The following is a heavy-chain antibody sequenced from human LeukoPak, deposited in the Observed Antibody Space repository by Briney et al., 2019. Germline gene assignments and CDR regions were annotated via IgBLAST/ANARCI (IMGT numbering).Heavy chain of an antibody. Sequence: ASVKVSCKASGGTFSSYAISWVRQAPGQGLEWMGGIIPIFGTANYAQKFQGRVTITADKSTSTAYMELSSLRSEDTAVYYCAREYDILTGYYMSYFDYWGQGTLVTVPS. J-gene: IGHJ4*02. CDR3: AREYDILTGYYMSYFDY. D-gene: IGHD3-9*01. CDR1: GGTFSSYA. V-gene: IGHV1-69*06. CDR2: IIPIFGTA.